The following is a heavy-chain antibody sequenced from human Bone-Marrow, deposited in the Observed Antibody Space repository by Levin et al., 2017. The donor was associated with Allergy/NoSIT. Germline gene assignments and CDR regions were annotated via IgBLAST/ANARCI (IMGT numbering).Heavy chain of an antibody. J-gene: IGHJ4*02. CDR1: GGSVSMSTYY. CDR2: VHYSGST. D-gene: IGHD3-9*01. Sequence: NPSETLSLTCTVTGGSVSMSTYYWGWIRQTPGKGLQWIGSVHYSGSTFYNPSLKSRVTISVDTSKKHFSLRLNSVTAADTAVYYCARDKYDNISQDFEPHFDYWGQGTLVTVSS. CDR3: ARDKYDNISQDFEPHFDY. V-gene: IGHV4-39*02.